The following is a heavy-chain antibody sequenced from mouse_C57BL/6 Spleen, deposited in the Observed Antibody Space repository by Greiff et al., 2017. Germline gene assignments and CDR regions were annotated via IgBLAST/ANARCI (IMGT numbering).Heavy chain of an antibody. CDR1: GYSITSGYD. J-gene: IGHJ4*01. Sequence: EVQVVESGPGMVKPSQSLSLTCTVTGYSITSGYDWHWIRHFPGNKLEWMGYISYSGSTNYNPSLKSRISITHDTSKNHFFLKLNSVTTEDTATYYCAKADDYGAMDYWGQGTSVTVSS. V-gene: IGHV3-1*01. CDR2: ISYSGST. CDR3: AKADDYGAMDY.